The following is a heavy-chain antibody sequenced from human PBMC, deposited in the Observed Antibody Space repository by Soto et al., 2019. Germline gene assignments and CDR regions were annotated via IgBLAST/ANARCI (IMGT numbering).Heavy chain of an antibody. D-gene: IGHD6-13*01. CDR1: GFTFSSYS. J-gene: IGHJ4*02. V-gene: IGHV3-21*01. CDR3: ARDIAAAGTGDY. CDR2: ISSSSSYI. Sequence: GGSLRLSCAASGFTFSSYSMNWVRQAPGKGLEWVSSISSSSSYIYYADSVKGRFTISRGNAKNSLYLQMNSLRAEDTAVYYCARDIAAAGTGDYWGQGTLVTVSS.